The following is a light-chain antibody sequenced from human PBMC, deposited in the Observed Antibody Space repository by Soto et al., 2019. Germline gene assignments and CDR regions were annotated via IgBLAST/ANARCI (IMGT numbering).Light chain of an antibody. CDR3: MQSTKLPPA. Sequence: VMIWKTTSLSVXPGQXASIXXXXSXXLLHITGETFLFWYLQKPGHAPQLLIYEVSTRVAGVPDRFSGSGSGTDFTLEISRVETDDVGLYYCMQSTKLPPAFG. J-gene: IGKJ1*01. CDR1: XXLLHITGETF. V-gene: IGKV2D-29*01. CDR2: EVS.